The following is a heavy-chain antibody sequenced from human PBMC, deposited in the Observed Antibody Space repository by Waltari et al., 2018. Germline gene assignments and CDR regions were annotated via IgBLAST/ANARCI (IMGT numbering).Heavy chain of an antibody. Sequence: QMQLVQSGPEVKKPGTSVKVSCKASGFTFTSSAVQWVRQARGQRLEWIGWIVVGSGNTNYAQKFQERVTITRDQSPSTAYMELSSLRSEDTAVYYCAAVAGRTLWFGEGDYWGQGTLVTVSS. CDR2: IVVGSGNT. J-gene: IGHJ4*02. D-gene: IGHD3-10*01. CDR1: GFTFTSSA. CDR3: AAVAGRTLWFGEGDY. V-gene: IGHV1-58*01.